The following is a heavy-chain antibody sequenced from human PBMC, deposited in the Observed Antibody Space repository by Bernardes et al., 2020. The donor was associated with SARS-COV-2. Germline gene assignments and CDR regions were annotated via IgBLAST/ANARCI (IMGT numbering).Heavy chain of an antibody. V-gene: IGHV1-18*01. CDR1: GYSFTNYG. CDR3: ARDRSLVKDYYGTYYFEY. CDR2: VCACNGDT. Sequence: ASVKVSRKASGYSFTNYGFSWVRPAPGQGLEWVGWVCACNGDTEFAQKVQGRVTMTTDTTTSTAYMELKSLRSDDTAVYYCARDRSLVKDYYGTYYFEYWGQGTLITVSS. D-gene: IGHD3-10*01. J-gene: IGHJ4*02.